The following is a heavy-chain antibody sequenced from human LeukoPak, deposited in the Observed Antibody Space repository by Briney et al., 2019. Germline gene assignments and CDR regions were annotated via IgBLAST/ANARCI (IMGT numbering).Heavy chain of an antibody. CDR2: IIPIFGSA. CDR3: ARVGRSRGSLPNSYYYMDV. J-gene: IGHJ6*03. CDR1: GDIFSSYS. D-gene: IGHD1-26*01. V-gene: IGHV1-69*05. Sequence: SVKVSCKASGDIFSSYSISWVRQAPGQGLEWMGGIIPIFGSANYAQKFQGRVTITTDQSTSTAYMELSSLSSEDTAVYYCARVGRSRGSLPNSYYYMDVWGKGTTVTVSS.